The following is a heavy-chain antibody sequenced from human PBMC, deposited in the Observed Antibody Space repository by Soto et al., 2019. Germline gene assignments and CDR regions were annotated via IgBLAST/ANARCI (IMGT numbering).Heavy chain of an antibody. J-gene: IGHJ6*02. CDR1: GFTFSDYY. CDR3: ARDHLNCSGGSCYFYYYYGMDV. V-gene: IGHV3-11*01. Sequence: GGSLRLSCVASGFTFSDYYMSWIRQAPGKGLEWVSYISSSGSTIYYADSVKGRFTISRDNAKNSLYLQMNSLRAEDTAVYYCARDHLNCSGGSCYFYYYYGMDVWGQGTTVTVSS. D-gene: IGHD2-15*01. CDR2: ISSSGSTI.